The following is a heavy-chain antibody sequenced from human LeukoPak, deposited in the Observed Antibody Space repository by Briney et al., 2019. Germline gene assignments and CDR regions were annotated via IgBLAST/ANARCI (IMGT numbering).Heavy chain of an antibody. D-gene: IGHD6-19*01. CDR2: ICRSSGSSI. Sequence: GGSLRLSCAASGFTFSNYEMNWVRQAPGKGLEWVSYICRSSGSSIYCGDSVKGRFTISRDNAKNSLYLQMNSLRAEDTAVYYWARDSSGWYYFDYWGQGILVTVSS. CDR1: GFTFSNYE. J-gene: IGHJ4*02. V-gene: IGHV3-48*03. CDR3: ARDSSGWYYFDY.